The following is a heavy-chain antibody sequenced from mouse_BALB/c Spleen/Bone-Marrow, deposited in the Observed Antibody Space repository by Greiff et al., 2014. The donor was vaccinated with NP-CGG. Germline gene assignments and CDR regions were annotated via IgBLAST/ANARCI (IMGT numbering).Heavy chain of an antibody. D-gene: IGHD1-1*01. CDR1: GSSITSDYA. Sequence: EVMLVESGPGLVKPSQSLSLTCTVTGSSITSDYAWNWIRQFPGTKLEWMGYITYSGSTSYNPSLKSRVSITRDTSKNQFFPHLNSVTAEDTATYFCARDYYGSSYFDFWGQGTTLTVSS. CDR3: ARDYYGSSYFDF. J-gene: IGHJ2*01. V-gene: IGHV3-2*02. CDR2: ITYSGST.